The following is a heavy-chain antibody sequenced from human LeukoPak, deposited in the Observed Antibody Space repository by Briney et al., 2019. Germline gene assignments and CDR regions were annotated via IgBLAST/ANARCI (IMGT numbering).Heavy chain of an antibody. CDR3: VSGSGWIFDY. J-gene: IGHJ4*02. CDR1: GLRFSSYW. V-gene: IGHV3-7*03. CDR2: IKEDGSGE. Sequence: GGSLRLSCAASGLRFSSYWMDWVRQAPGKGLEWVAHIKEDGSGEYYVDSVKGRFTISIDNAKKSMYLHVNSLRVEDTAIYYCVSGSGWIFDYWGQGTLVTVSS. D-gene: IGHD6-19*01.